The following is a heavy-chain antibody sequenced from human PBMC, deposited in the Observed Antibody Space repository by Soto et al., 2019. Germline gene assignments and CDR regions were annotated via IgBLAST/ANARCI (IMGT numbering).Heavy chain of an antibody. CDR2: IYHSGST. CDR3: ARVNCGGGSCFLDY. CDR1: AGSISSGGYY. V-gene: IGHV4-31*03. J-gene: IGHJ4*02. Sequence: QVQLQESGPGLVKPPQTLSLTCTVSAGSISSGGYYWSWIRQHPGKGLEWIGYIYHSGSTYYNPSPRSRVTISVDTSKNQFSLKLSSVTAADTAVYYCARVNCGGGSCFLDYWGQGTLVTVSS. D-gene: IGHD2-15*01.